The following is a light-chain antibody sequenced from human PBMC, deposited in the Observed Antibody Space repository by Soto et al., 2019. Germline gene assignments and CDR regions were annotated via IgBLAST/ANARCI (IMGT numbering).Light chain of an antibody. Sequence: DIQMTQSPYTLSASVGDRVTITCRASQSVSSWLAWYQHKPGKAPKLLISKASSLQSGVPSRFSGSESGTEFTLTISSLQPDDSATYYCQQYSHYTSFGQGTKLELK. V-gene: IGKV1-5*03. CDR1: QSVSSW. CDR3: QQYSHYTS. CDR2: KAS. J-gene: IGKJ2*01.